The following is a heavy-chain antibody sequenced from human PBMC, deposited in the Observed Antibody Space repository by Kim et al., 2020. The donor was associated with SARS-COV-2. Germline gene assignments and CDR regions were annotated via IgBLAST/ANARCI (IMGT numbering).Heavy chain of an antibody. CDR3: AESTGDPPNDLTLDEIGGAFDI. D-gene: IGHD1-1*01. V-gene: IGHV1-69*04. CDR2: IIPILGIA. J-gene: IGHJ3*02. CDR1: GGTFSSYA. Sequence: SVKVSCKASGGTFSSYAISWVRQAPGQGLEWMGRIIPILGIANYAQKFQGRVTITADKSTSTAYMELSSLRSEDTAVYYCAESTGDPPNDLTLDEIGGAFDIWGQGTMVTVSS.